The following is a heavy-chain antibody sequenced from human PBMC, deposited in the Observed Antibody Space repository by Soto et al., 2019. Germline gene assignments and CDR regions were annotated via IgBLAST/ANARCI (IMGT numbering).Heavy chain of an antibody. CDR1: GYTLTELS. CDR2: FDPEDGET. V-gene: IGHV1-24*01. CDR3: ATARPYYDSSGYYSDAFDI. Sequence: GASVKVSCKVSGYTLTELSMHWVRQAPGKGLEWMRGFDPEDGETIYAQKFQGRVTMTEDTSTDTAYMELSSLRSEDTAVYYCATARPYYDSSGYYSDAFDIWGQGTMVTVSS. D-gene: IGHD3-22*01. J-gene: IGHJ3*02.